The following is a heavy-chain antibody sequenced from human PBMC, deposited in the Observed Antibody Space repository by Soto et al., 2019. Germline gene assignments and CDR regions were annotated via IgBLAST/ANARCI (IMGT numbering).Heavy chain of an antibody. Sequence: QVQLVQSGAEVKKPGSSVKVSCKTSGGTFSSYAISWVRQAPGQGLEWMGGIIPIFGTANYAQKFQGRVTLTADESTSTVYMDRSSLTAEDTAVYYCAGVRARGEGLLGWGWYGMDVWGQGTTVSVCS. CDR2: IIPIFGTA. CDR1: GGTFSSYA. CDR3: AGVRARGEGLLGWGWYGMDV. D-gene: IGHD2-21*02. V-gene: IGHV1-69*01. J-gene: IGHJ6*02.